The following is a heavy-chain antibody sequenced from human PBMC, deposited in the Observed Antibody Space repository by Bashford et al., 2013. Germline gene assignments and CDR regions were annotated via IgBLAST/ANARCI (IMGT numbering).Heavy chain of an antibody. CDR3: AKDCLRVAPAGSPSYGMDV. CDR1: GFTFDDYA. V-gene: IGHV3-9*01. J-gene: IGHJ6*02. CDR2: INWDSGSI. D-gene: IGHD6-13*01. Sequence: GGSLRLSCAASGFTFDDYAMHWVRQAPGKGLEWVSAINWDSGSIAYADSVKGRFTISRDNARNSLYLQMNSLRAEDTALYYCAKDCLRVAPAGSPSYGMDVWGQGTTVTVSS.